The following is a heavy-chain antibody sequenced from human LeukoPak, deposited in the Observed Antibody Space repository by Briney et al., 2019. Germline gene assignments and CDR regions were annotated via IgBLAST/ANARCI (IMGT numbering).Heavy chain of an antibody. CDR3: ARVPIRFLEPVEPHGAFDI. V-gene: IGHV1-2*02. CDR1: WYTLTGYY. D-gene: IGHD3-3*01. CDR2: INPHSGGT. J-gene: IGHJ3*02. Sequence: ASVKVSLKGSWYTLTGYYMHWVRQAPGQGVEWVGWINPHSGGTNYAQKFQGRVTMTRDTPISTAYMELSRLRSDDTAVYYCARVPIRFLEPVEPHGAFDIWGQGTMVTVSS.